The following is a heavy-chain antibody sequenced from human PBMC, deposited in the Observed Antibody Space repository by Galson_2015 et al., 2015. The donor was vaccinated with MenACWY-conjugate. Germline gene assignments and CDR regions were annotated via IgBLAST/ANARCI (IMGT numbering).Heavy chain of an antibody. CDR2: ISVGGDST. D-gene: IGHD1-14*01. V-gene: IGHV3-23*01. CDR3: AKTGGRLLDP. J-gene: IGHJ5*02. Sequence: SLRLSCATSGVAFSSYAMTWARQAPGKGLEWVSGISVGGDSTYYADSVKGRFTISRDNSKNTLYLQMNSLRAEDTAVYYCAKTGGRLLDPWAPRTLDTASS. CDR1: GVAFSSYA.